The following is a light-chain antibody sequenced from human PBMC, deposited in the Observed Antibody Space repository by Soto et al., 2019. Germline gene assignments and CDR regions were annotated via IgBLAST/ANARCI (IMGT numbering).Light chain of an antibody. CDR1: SSNIGSNA. Sequence: QSVLTQPPSASGTPGQRVTISCSGSSSNIGSNAVNWYQQFPVTAPKLLVHSNNQRPSGVPDRFSGSKSGTSASLAISGLQSDDEADYYCAAWDDTLNGPVFGGGTKVTVL. CDR3: AAWDDTLNGPV. V-gene: IGLV1-44*01. J-gene: IGLJ2*01. CDR2: SNN.